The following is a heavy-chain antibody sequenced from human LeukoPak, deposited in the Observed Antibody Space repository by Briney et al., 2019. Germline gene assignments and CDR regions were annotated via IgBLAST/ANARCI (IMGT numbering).Heavy chain of an antibody. J-gene: IGHJ4*02. D-gene: IGHD4-11*01. CDR2: INPSGGST. CDR1: EYTFTSYY. CDR3: ASSIKTTVGYFDY. Sequence: ASVKVSCRASEYTFTSYYMHWVRQAPGQGLEWMGIINPSGGSTSYAQKFQGRVTMTRDTSTSTVYMELSSLRSEDTAVYYCASSIKTTVGYFDYWGQGTLVTVSS. V-gene: IGHV1-46*03.